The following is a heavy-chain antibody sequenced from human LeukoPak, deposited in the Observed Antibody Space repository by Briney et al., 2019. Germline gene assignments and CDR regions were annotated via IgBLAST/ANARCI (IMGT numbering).Heavy chain of an antibody. J-gene: IGHJ4*02. CDR3: ARVRWVGPTLFDY. Sequence: GGSLRLSCAASGFTFSGYWMSWVRQAPGKGLEWVANIKQDGSEKYYVDSVKGRFTISRDNAKSSLYLQMNSLRADDTAVYYCARVRWVGPTLFDYWGQGTLVTVSS. V-gene: IGHV3-7*01. CDR2: IKQDGSEK. D-gene: IGHD4-23*01. CDR1: GFTFSGYW.